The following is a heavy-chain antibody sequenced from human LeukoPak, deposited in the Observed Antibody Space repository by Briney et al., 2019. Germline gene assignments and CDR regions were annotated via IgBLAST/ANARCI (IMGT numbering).Heavy chain of an antibody. J-gene: IGHJ4*02. V-gene: IGHV4-59*08. Sequence: SETQSLTCTVSGGSINNYYWSWVRQPPGAGLEWLAYIYYTGSTNYNPSLKTRLTISVDTSKNQFSLRLNSVTAADTAVYYCARFSQCYDSPTHYLDYWGQGILVTVSS. CDR2: IYYTGST. D-gene: IGHD3-22*01. CDR1: GGSINNYY. CDR3: ARFSQCYDSPTHYLDY.